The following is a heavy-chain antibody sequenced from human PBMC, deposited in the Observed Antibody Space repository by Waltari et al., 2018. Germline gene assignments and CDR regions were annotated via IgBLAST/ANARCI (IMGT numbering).Heavy chain of an antibody. CDR2: INQSGST. D-gene: IGHD3-10*01. Sequence: QVQLQQWGAGLLKPSETLSLTCAVYGGSFSGYYWSWIRQPPGKGLEWIGEINQSGSTNYNPSLKSRVTISVDTSKNQFSLKLSSVTAADTAVYYCAREITMVQGVINWGQGTLVTVSS. CDR1: GGSFSGYY. CDR3: AREITMVQGVIN. J-gene: IGHJ4*02. V-gene: IGHV4-34*01.